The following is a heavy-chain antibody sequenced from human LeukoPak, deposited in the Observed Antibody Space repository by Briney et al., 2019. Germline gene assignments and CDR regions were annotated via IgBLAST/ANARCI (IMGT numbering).Heavy chain of an antibody. CDR2: IHHGGST. CDR3: ARDETLTALFDY. Sequence: LETLSLTCTVSGGSISSSSYYWGWLRQSPGKGLEWIGSIHHGGSTYYNPSLKSRVTISVDTSKNQFSLKVTSVTAADSAVYYCARDETLTALFDYWGQGTLVTVSS. V-gene: IGHV4-39*07. CDR1: GGSISSSSYY. J-gene: IGHJ4*02.